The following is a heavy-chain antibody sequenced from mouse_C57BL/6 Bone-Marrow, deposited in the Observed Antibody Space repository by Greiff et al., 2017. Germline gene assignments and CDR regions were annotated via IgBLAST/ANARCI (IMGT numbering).Heavy chain of an antibody. CDR2: IHPSDSDT. CDR1: GYTFTSYW. J-gene: IGHJ4*01. Sequence: VKLQQPGAELVKPGASVKVSCKASGYTFTSYWMHWVKQRPGQGLEWIGRIHPSDSDTNYNQKFKGKATLTVDKSSSTAYMQLSSLTSEDSAVYYCAIWASIYYYGSILYYYAMDYWGQGTSVTVSS. CDR3: AIWASIYYYGSILYYYAMDY. V-gene: IGHV1-74*01. D-gene: IGHD1-1*01.